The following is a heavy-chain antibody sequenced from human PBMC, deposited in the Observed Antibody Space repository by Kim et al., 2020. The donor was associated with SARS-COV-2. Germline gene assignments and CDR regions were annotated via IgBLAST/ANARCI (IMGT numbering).Heavy chain of an antibody. D-gene: IGHD6-19*01. CDR3: AKDIPESSGWYYFDY. Sequence: ESWKGRFTISRENAKNSLYMQMNSLRAEDTALYYWAKDIPESSGWYYFDYWGQGTLVTVSS. J-gene: IGHJ4*02. V-gene: IGHV3-9*01.